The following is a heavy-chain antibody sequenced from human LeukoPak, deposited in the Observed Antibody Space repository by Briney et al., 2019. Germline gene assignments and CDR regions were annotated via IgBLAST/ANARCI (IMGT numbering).Heavy chain of an antibody. CDR1: GGSISSYY. J-gene: IGHJ4*02. CDR3: ARGPLWFGEPPDY. Sequence: RTSETLSLTCTVSGGSISSYYWSWIRQPPGKGLEWIGYIYYSGSTNYNPSLKSRVTISVDTSKNQFSLKLSSVTAADTAVYYCARGPLWFGEPPDYWGQGTLVTVSS. CDR2: IYYSGST. D-gene: IGHD3-10*01. V-gene: IGHV4-59*01.